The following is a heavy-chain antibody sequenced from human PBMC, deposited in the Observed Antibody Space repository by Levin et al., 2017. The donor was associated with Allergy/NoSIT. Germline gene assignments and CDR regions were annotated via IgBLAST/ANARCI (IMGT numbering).Heavy chain of an antibody. V-gene: IGHV4-31*03. CDR1: FFSLLLFFSY. J-gene: IGHJ4*02. D-gene: IGHD3-10*01. CDR2: IYYSGST. Sequence: LSLPFPFSFFSLLLFFSYWSWIRQHPGKGLEWIGYIYYSGSTYYNPSLKSRVTISVDTSKNQFSLKLSSVTAADTAVYYCARVGAKRNPHFDYWGQGTLVTVSS. CDR3: ARVGAKRNPHFDY.